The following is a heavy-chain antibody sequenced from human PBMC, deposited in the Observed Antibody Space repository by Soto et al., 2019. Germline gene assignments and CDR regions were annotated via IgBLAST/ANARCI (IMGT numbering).Heavy chain of an antibody. CDR1: GVTFSSYA. CDR3: AKEDFDWLLPNFDY. Sequence: PGGSLRLSCAASGVTFSSYAMGWVRQAPGKGLEWVSATSGSGGSTYYADSVKGRFTISRDNSKNTLYLQMNSLRAEDTAVYYCAKEDFDWLLPNFDYWGQGTLVTVSS. CDR2: TSGSGGST. J-gene: IGHJ4*02. V-gene: IGHV3-23*01. D-gene: IGHD3-9*01.